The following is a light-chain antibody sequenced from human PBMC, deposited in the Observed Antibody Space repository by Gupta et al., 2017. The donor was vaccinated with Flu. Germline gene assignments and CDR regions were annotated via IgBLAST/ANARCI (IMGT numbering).Light chain of an antibody. J-gene: IGLJ1*01. CDR3: SSYSGTNSRV. CDR1: SSDVGGYDY. V-gene: IGLV2-14*01. CDR2: EVS. Sequence: QSALTQPASVSVSPGQSITISCPGTSSDVGGYDYVSWYQQHPGKAPKLMIYEVSNRPSGVSNRISSSKSGNTAHLTISGLQAEDEADYYCSSYSGTNSRVFGTGTKVTVL.